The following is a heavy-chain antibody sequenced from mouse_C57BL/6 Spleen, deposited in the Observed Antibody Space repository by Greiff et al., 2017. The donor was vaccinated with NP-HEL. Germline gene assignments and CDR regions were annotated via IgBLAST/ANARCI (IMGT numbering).Heavy chain of an antibody. V-gene: IGHV1-15*01. CDR1: GYTFTDYE. CDR3: TRYSSGLYYDMDY. CDR2: IDPETGGT. Sequence: QVQLQQSGADLVRPGASVTLSCPASGYTFTDYEMPWVQQTPVHGLEWIGAIDPETGGTAYKPKFKGKAILTAGKSSSTAHLQLRSRTSDDSPVYYCTRYSSGLYYDMDYWGQGTSGTVSS. D-gene: IGHD3-2*02. J-gene: IGHJ4*01.